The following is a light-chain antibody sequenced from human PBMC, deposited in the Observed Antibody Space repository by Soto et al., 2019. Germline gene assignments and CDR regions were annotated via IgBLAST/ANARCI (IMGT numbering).Light chain of an antibody. Sequence: EIVLSQSPGTLSLSPGERATLSCRASQSVTSTSLSWYQQKTGQAPRLLIYGAANRATGIPDRFSGRGSGTDFTLTISRLEPEDFAVYYCQQYGTSPRTFGQGTRV. V-gene: IGKV3-20*01. CDR2: GAA. J-gene: IGKJ1*01. CDR1: QSVTSTS. CDR3: QQYGTSPRT.